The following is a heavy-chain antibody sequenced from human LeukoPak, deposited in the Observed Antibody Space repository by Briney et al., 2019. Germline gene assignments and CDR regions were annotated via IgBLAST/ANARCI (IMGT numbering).Heavy chain of an antibody. Sequence: GGSLRLSCAASGFTFSSYAMSWVRQAPGKGLEWVSAISGSGGSTYYADSVKGRFTISRDNAKNSLYLQMSSLRAEDTAVYYCARGFSGMDYWGQGTLVTVSS. CDR2: ISGSGGST. V-gene: IGHV3-23*01. CDR1: GFTFSSYA. CDR3: ARGFSGMDY. D-gene: IGHD3-10*01. J-gene: IGHJ4*02.